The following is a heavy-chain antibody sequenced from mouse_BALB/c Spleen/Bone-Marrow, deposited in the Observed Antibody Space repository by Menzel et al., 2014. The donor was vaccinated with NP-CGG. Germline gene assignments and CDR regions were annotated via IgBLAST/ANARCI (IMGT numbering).Heavy chain of an antibody. J-gene: IGHJ2*01. D-gene: IGHD2-1*01. CDR3: ARGGNYDY. CDR2: IHYSGST. Sequence: VQLKESGPDLVKPSQSLSLTCTVTGYSITSGYSWHWIRQLPGNKLEWMGYIHYSGSTNYNPSLKSRISITRDTSKNQFFLQLNSVTTEDTATYYCARGGNYDYWGQGTTLTVSS. V-gene: IGHV3-1*02. CDR1: GYSITSGYS.